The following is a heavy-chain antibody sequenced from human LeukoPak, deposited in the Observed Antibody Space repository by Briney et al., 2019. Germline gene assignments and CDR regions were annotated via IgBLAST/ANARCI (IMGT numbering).Heavy chain of an antibody. CDR3: ARSHDYTNYVGP. CDR1: GYTFTGYY. Sequence: ASVKVSCKASGYTFTGYYIHRVRLAPGQGLEWMGWINPNGGGTNYAQKFQGRVTMTRDTSISTAYLDLSSLRSDDTAVYYCARSHDYTNYVGPWGQGTLVTVSS. CDR2: INPNGGGT. J-gene: IGHJ5*02. V-gene: IGHV1-2*02. D-gene: IGHD4-11*01.